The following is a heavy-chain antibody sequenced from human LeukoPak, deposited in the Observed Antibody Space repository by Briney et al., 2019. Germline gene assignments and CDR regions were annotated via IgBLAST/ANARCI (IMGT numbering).Heavy chain of an antibody. CDR1: GFTVSSNY. CDR3: AREAVTGLDAFDI. J-gene: IGHJ3*02. CDR2: IYSGGST. V-gene: IGHV3-66*01. Sequence: GGSLRLSCAASGFTVSSNYMTWVRQAPGKGLEWVSVIYSGGSTYYADCVKGRFTISRDNSKNTLYFQMNSLRAEDTAVYYCAREAVTGLDAFDIWGQGTMVTVSS. D-gene: IGHD1-1*01.